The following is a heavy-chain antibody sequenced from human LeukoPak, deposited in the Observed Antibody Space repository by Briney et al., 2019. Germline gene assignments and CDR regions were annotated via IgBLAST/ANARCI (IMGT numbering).Heavy chain of an antibody. CDR3: ASSWYHFDY. J-gene: IGHJ4*02. V-gene: IGHV3-23*01. CDR2: ISGSGGST. CDR1: GFTFSSYA. Sequence: GVCLRLSCGASGFTFSSYAMSWVRQAPGKGLEWVSAISGSGGSTYYADSVKGRFTISRDNSKNTLYLQMNSLRAEDTAVYYCASSWYHFDYWGQGTLVTVSS. D-gene: IGHD6-13*01.